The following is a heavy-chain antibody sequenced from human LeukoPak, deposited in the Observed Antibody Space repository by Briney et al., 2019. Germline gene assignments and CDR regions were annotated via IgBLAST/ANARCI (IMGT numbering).Heavy chain of an antibody. V-gene: IGHV4-39*01. Sequence: SETLSLTCTVSGGSISSSSYYWGWIRQPPGKGLEWIGSIYCSGSTYYNPSLKSRVTISVDTSKNQFSLKLSSVTAADTAVYYCARQTLLRYFDWLPRSFDYWGQGTLVTVSS. J-gene: IGHJ4*02. CDR3: ARQTLLRYFDWLPRSFDY. D-gene: IGHD3-9*01. CDR2: IYCSGST. CDR1: GGSISSSSYY.